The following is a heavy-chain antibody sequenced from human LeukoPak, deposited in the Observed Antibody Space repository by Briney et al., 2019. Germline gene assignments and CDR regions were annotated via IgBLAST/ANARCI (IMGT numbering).Heavy chain of an antibody. J-gene: IGHJ4*02. D-gene: IGHD5-18*01. CDR2: IYPGDSVT. CDR3: ARRGYSSEEYDY. V-gene: IGHV5-51*01. CDR1: GYRFTSYW. Sequence: GDSLKISCKGSGYRFTSYWIGWVRQMPGKGLEWMGIIYPGDSVTRYSPSFQGQVTISADKSISTAYLQWSSLKASDTAIYYCARRGYSSEEYDYWGQGTLVTVSS.